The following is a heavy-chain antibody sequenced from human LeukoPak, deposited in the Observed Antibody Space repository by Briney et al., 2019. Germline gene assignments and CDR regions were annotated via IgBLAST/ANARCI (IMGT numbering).Heavy chain of an antibody. D-gene: IGHD3-10*01. V-gene: IGHV4-34*01. CDR2: IHPHGIF. Sequence: SETLSLTCAVYGGSCDDYYCSWIRQPPGKGLEWIGEIHPHGIFYYNLSLTSRVTISIDTSKSQFSLRLTSVTAADTALYYCARAPYYYGSPYYFDFWGRGTLVTVSS. CDR3: ARAPYYYGSPYYFDF. CDR1: GGSCDDYY. J-gene: IGHJ4*02.